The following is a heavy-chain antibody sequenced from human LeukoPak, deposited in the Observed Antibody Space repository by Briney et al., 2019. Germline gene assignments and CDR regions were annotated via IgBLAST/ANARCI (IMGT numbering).Heavy chain of an antibody. D-gene: IGHD2-8*01. CDR1: GYAFTNYA. CDR2: INPSGSST. V-gene: IGHV1-46*01. CDR3: AGGTTNTKGAFDM. Sequence: ASVKVSCKASGYAFTNYAISWVRQAPGQGLEWMGIINPSGSSTSYAQKFQGRVTMTRDTSTSTVYMELSSLRSEDTAVYYCAGGTTNTKGAFDMWGQGTMVTVSS. J-gene: IGHJ3*02.